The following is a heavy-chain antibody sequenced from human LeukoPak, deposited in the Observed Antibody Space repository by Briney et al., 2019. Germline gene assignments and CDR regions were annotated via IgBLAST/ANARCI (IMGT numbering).Heavy chain of an antibody. V-gene: IGHV3-23*01. CDR3: AKASVSYYYDSSGYY. J-gene: IGHJ4*02. Sequence: GGSLRLSCAASGFTFSSYAMSWVRQAPGKGLEWVSAISGSGGSTYYADSVKGRFTISRDKSKNTLYLQMNSLRAEDTAVYYCAKASVSYYYDSSGYYWGQGTLVTVSS. CDR2: ISGSGGST. D-gene: IGHD3-22*01. CDR1: GFTFSSYA.